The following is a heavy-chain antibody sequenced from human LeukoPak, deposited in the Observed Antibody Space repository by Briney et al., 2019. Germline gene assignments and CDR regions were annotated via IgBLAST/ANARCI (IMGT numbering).Heavy chain of an antibody. D-gene: IGHD1-26*01. CDR3: ARDGVGGFDY. Sequence: PGGSLRLSCAASGFTVSSNYMSWVRQAPGKGLEWGSIIYGGGSTYYPDSVMGRFTISRHNSKNTLYLQMNSLRPEDTAVYYCARDGVGGFDYWGQGTLVTVSS. V-gene: IGHV3-53*04. J-gene: IGHJ4*02. CDR2: IYGGGST. CDR1: GFTVSSNY.